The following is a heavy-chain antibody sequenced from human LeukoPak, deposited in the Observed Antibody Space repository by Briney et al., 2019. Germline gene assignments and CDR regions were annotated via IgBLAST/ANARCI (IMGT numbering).Heavy chain of an antibody. J-gene: IGHJ4*02. D-gene: IGHD6-19*01. CDR1: GFIFSTYG. V-gene: IGHV3-30*02. CDR3: AKDMGYNTGWTRFDY. CDR2: IRYDGSNQ. Sequence: PGGSLRLSCAASGFIFSTYGMYWVRQAPGKGLEWVAFIRYDGSNQYYADSVKGRFTISRDSSKNTLYLQMNSLRGGDTAVYYCAKDMGYNTGWTRFDYWGQGTLVTVSS.